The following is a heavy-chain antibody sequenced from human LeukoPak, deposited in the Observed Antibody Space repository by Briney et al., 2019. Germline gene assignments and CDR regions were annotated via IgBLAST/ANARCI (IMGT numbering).Heavy chain of an antibody. D-gene: IGHD2-21*02. V-gene: IGHV3-7*01. CDR1: GFTFSSCA. CDR3: ARDGSCDGDCYWEDYSFYGLDV. J-gene: IGHJ6*02. CDR2: IRPDGSEK. Sequence: GGSLRLSCAASGFTFSSCAMSWVRQAPGKGLEWVANIRPDGSEKYSVDSVKGRFTISRDNAKNSLYLQMNSLRAEDTAVYYCARDGSCDGDCYWEDYSFYGLDVWGQGATVTVSS.